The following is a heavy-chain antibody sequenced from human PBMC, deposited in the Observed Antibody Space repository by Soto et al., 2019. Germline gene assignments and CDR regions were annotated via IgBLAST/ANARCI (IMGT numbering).Heavy chain of an antibody. CDR2: ISYDGSNK. CDR3: ASPPGAYDILTGQRGYFDY. J-gene: IGHJ4*02. D-gene: IGHD3-9*01. V-gene: IGHV3-30-3*01. Sequence: ESGGGVVQPGRSLRLSCAASGFTFSSYAMHWVRQAPGKGLEWVAVISYDGSNKYYADSVKGRFTISRDNSKNTLYLQMNSLRAEDTAVYYCASPPGAYDILTGQRGYFDYWGQGTLVTVSS. CDR1: GFTFSSYA.